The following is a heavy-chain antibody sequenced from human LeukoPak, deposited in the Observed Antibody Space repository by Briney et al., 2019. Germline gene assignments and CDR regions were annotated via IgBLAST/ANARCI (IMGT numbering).Heavy chain of an antibody. Sequence: SETLSLTCAVYGGSFTDYFLSWIRQPPGKGLEWLGEINHSGSTNYNPSLKSRVTISMDSSKNQFSLKLSSVTAADTAVYYCARGGHCRTTNCLLDPWGQGTLVTVSS. CDR3: ARGGHCRTTNCLLDP. CDR1: GGSFTDYF. D-gene: IGHD2-2*01. J-gene: IGHJ5*02. V-gene: IGHV4-34*01. CDR2: INHSGST.